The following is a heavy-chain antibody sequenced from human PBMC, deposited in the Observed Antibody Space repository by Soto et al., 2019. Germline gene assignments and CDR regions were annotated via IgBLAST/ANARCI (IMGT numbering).Heavy chain of an antibody. CDR2: IYWDDDE. CDR1: GFSLSTSSVG. J-gene: IGHJ4*02. CDR3: ANRLPPRVNGGGGFDY. D-gene: IGHD3-16*01. V-gene: IGHV2-5*02. Sequence: QITLKESGPTLVKPTQTLTLTCTFSGFSLSTSSVGVGWIRQPPGKALEWLALIYWDDDERYSPSLKSRLTITKEPTKNQGVLTRTNRDPVGTATYFCANRLPPRVNGGGGFDYWGQGTLVTVSS.